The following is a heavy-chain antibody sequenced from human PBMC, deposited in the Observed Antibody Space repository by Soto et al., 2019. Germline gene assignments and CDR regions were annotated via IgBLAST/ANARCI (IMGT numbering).Heavy chain of an antibody. CDR1: GFTFSSYA. J-gene: IGHJ5*02. V-gene: IGHV3-23*01. D-gene: IGHD6-13*01. CDR2: ISGSGGST. CDR3: AKGYSSSWYSNWFDP. Sequence: GGSLRLSCAASGFTFSSYAMSWARQAPGKGLEWVSAISGSGGSTYYADSVKGRFTISRDNSKNTLYLQMNSLRAEDTAVYYCAKGYSSSWYSNWFDPWGQGTLVTVSS.